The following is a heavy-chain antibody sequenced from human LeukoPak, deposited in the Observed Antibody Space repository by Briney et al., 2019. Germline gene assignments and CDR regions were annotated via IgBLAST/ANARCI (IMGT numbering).Heavy chain of an antibody. CDR3: ARDQYDSVWGSYRPYFDY. V-gene: IGHV1-18*01. Sequence: ASVKVSFKASGYTFTSYGISWVRQALGQGLEWMGSISIYNGNTKYAQNFQGRVTMTTDTSTSTAYMELRSLRSDDTAVYYCARDQYDSVWGSYRPYFDYWGQGTLVTVSS. CDR2: ISIYNGNT. D-gene: IGHD3-16*02. J-gene: IGHJ4*02. CDR1: GYTFTSYG.